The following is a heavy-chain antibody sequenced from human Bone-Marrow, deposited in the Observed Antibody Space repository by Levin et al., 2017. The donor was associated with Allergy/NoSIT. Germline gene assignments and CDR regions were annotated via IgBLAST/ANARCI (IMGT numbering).Heavy chain of an antibody. CDR3: AKLGTMGGDFYYGMDV. J-gene: IGHJ6*02. D-gene: IGHD3-10*01. Sequence: LSLTCVGSGFTFSNYAIFWVRQAPGKGLEWVSLISGGSGSIYYVDSVKGRFTISRDNAKNTVYLQMDSLRADDTATYYCAKLGTMGGDFYYGMDVWGQGTTVTVSS. V-gene: IGHV3-23*01. CDR1: GFTFSNYA. CDR2: ISGGSGSI.